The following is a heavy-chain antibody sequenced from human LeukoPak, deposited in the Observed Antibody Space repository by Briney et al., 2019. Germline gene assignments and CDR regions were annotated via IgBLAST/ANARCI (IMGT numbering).Heavy chain of an antibody. Sequence: SETLSLTCTVSSASISNYHWTWIRQPPGKGLEYIGYIYNSGTTFYNPSLKSRVAISLDTSKKQFSLKLSSVTAADTAVYYCARGSGGYMFDPWGQGTLVTVSS. CDR1: SASISNYH. D-gene: IGHD5-24*01. CDR2: IYNSGTT. V-gene: IGHV4-59*01. J-gene: IGHJ5*02. CDR3: ARGSGGYMFDP.